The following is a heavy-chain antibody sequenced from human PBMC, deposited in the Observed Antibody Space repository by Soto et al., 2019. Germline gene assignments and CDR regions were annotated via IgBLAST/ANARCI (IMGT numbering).Heavy chain of an antibody. CDR2: INYCGGTY. D-gene: IGHD5-18*01. J-gene: IGHJ4*02. Sequence: SETLSLTCTVSGGSLSSSSYYWGWIRQPPGKGLEWIGSINYCGGTYFYNPSLKSRVTISVDTSKSQFSLKLSSVTAADTAVYYCARHPGYGLYYFDYWGQGTLVTVSS. CDR1: GGSLSSSSYY. V-gene: IGHV4-39*01. CDR3: ARHPGYGLYYFDY.